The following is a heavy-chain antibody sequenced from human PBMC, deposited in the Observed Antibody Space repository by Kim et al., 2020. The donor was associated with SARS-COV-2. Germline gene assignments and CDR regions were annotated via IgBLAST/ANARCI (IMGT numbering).Heavy chain of an antibody. CDR1: GFTFSFFS. D-gene: IGHD1-26*01. CDR3: ARDHPFRWSSGKYYFYGMVV. Sequence: GGSLRLSCAGSGFTFSFFSINWVRQAPGSGLEWISYISSNSTAKYYADSVKGRFTISRDNDENSLHLQMNSLRDEDTAVYYCARDHPFRWSSGKYYFYGMVVWGQGTAVTV. V-gene: IGHV3-48*02. J-gene: IGHJ6*02. CDR2: ISSNSTAK.